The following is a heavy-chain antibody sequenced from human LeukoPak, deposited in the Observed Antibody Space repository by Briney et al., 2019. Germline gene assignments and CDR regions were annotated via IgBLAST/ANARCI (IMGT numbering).Heavy chain of an antibody. Sequence: PGGSLGLSWAPSGLTFGVYRMTWVGKAPGKGLEWISYVGISSGNTKYADSVKGRFTISGDSAKNSVFLQMNSLRVEDTAVYYCARDHRYAFDNWGQGTLVTVSS. J-gene: IGHJ4*02. CDR1: GLTFGVYR. CDR2: VGISSGNT. CDR3: ARDHRYAFDN. D-gene: IGHD5-12*01. V-gene: IGHV3-48*04.